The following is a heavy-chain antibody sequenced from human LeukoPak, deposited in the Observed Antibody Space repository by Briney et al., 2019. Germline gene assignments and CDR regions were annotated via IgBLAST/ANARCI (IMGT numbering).Heavy chain of an antibody. Sequence: PSETLSLTCTVSGGSISSYYWSWIRQPAGKGLEWIGRVYTSGSTNYNPSLKSRVTISVDTSKNQFSLKLTSVTAADTAVYYCARGRRQLVRSWGYWGQGTLVTVSS. D-gene: IGHD6-13*01. CDR1: GGSISSYY. CDR3: ARGRRQLVRSWGY. V-gene: IGHV4-4*07. J-gene: IGHJ4*02. CDR2: VYTSGST.